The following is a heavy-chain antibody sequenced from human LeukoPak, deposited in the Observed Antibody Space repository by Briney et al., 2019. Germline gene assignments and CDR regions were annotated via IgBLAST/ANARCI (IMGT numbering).Heavy chain of an antibody. CDR1: GGSISSGTYY. J-gene: IGHJ4*02. V-gene: IGHV4-39*07. CDR3: ARDGAVAGIDY. CDR2: IYYSGST. D-gene: IGHD6-19*01. Sequence: SETLSLTCTVSGGSISSGTYYWGWIRQPPGKGLEWIGSIYYSGSTYYNPSLKSRVTISVDTSKNQFSLKLSSVTAADTAVYYCARDGAVAGIDYWGQGTLVTVSS.